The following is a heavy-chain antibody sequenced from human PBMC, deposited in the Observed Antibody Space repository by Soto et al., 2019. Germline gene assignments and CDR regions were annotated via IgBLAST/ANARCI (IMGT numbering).Heavy chain of an antibody. CDR3: ARGAVAGLTDYGMDV. CDR2: MNPNNGNI. CDR1: GYTFSSYD. V-gene: IGHV1-8*01. D-gene: IGHD6-19*01. J-gene: IGHJ6*02. Sequence: QVQLVQSGAEVKKPGASVVVSCKASGYTFSSYDINWVRRAAGQGLEWMGWMNPNNGNIGYAQRFQGRVTMTRSTYISTAYMELSSLRSEDTAVYYCARGAVAGLTDYGMDVWGQGTAVIVSS.